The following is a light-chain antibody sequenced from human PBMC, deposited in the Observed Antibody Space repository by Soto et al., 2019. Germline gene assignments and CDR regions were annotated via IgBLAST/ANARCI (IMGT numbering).Light chain of an antibody. V-gene: IGLV2-14*01. CDR1: RSDVGGYNY. J-gene: IGLJ2*01. CDR2: EVS. Sequence: QSALTQPASVSGSPGQSITISCTGTRSDVGGYNYVSWYQQHPGKAPKLMIYEVSNRPSGVSNRFSGSKSGNTASLTISVLQAEDEADYYCSSYTSSSTLNVVFGGGTKLTVL. CDR3: SSYTSSSTLNVV.